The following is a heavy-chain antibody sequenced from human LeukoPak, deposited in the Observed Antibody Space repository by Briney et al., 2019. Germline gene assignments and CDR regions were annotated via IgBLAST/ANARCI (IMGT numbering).Heavy chain of an antibody. V-gene: IGHV3-7*03. CDR1: GFTFSNYW. Sequence: PGGSLRLSCVASGFTFSNYWMSWVRQAPGKGLEWVANIKQDGSEMYYVDSVKGRFTISRDNTKNSLFLQMNSLRAEDTAVYYCARSLFALPSSSRDYTNWFDPWGQGTLVTVSS. CDR3: ARSLFALPSSSRDYTNWFDP. J-gene: IGHJ5*02. D-gene: IGHD2-2*01. CDR2: IKQDGSEM.